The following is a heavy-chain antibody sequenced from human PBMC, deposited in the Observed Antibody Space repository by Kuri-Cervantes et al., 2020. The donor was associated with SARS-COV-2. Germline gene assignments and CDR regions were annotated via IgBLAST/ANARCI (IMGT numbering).Heavy chain of an antibody. Sequence: GESLKISCAASGFTFSSYAMHWVRQAPGKGLEWVAVISYDGSNKYYADSVKGRFTISRDNSKNTLYLQMNSLRAEDTAVYYCARDLYGVLYYFYYWGQGTLVTVYS. CDR3: ARDLYGVLYYFYY. CDR2: ISYDGSNK. V-gene: IGHV3-30*04. J-gene: IGHJ4*02. D-gene: IGHD4-17*01. CDR1: GFTFSSYA.